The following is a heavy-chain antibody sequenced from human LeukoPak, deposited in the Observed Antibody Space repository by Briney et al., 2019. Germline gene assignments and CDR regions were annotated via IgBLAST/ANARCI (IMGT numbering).Heavy chain of an antibody. CDR2: IIPIFGTA. V-gene: IGHV1-69*05. D-gene: IGHD3-10*01. Sequence: SVKVSCKASGGSFSSYAISWVRQAPGQGLEWMGGIIPIFGTANYAQKFQGRVTITTDESTSTAYMELSSLRSEDTAVYYCARERYYYGSGSYSYYYYYYMDVWGKGTTVTVSS. CDR3: ARERYYYGSGSYSYYYYYYMDV. CDR1: GGSFSSYA. J-gene: IGHJ6*03.